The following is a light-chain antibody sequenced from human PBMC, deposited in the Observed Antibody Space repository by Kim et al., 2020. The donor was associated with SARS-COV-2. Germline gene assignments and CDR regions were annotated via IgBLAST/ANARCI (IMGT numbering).Light chain of an antibody. CDR2: RAS. V-gene: IGKV3-20*01. CDR1: QSVNGNY. Sequence: EIVLTQSPGTLSLSPGERATLSCRASQSVNGNYLAWYQRKPGQAPRLLIYRASNRATGIPDRFSGSGSGTDFTLTISRMEPEDFAVYHCQQYGSSPPYTFGQGTKLEIK. J-gene: IGKJ2*01. CDR3: QQYGSSPPYT.